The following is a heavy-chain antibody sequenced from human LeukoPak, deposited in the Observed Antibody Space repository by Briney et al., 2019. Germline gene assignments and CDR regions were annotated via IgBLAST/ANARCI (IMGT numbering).Heavy chain of an antibody. CDR3: ARGRYDFWSGYYSPPNYYYMDV. D-gene: IGHD3-3*01. CDR1: GGSISSYY. Sequence: SETLSLTCTVTGGSISSYYWSWIRQPAGEGLEWIGRIYTSGSTNYNPSLKSRVTMSVDTSKNQFSLKLSSVTAADTAVYYCARGRYDFWSGYYSPPNYYYMDVWGKGTTVTVSS. CDR2: IYTSGST. V-gene: IGHV4-4*07. J-gene: IGHJ6*03.